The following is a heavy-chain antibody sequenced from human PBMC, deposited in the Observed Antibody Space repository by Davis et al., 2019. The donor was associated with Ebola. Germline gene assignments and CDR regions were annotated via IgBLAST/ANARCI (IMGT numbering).Heavy chain of an antibody. CDR3: AKDIAIDPTGPFDY. V-gene: IGHV3-43D*03. Sequence: PGGSLRLSCAASGFTFDDYAMHWVRQAPGKGLEWVSLITWAGDSTFYADSVRGRFTISRDNNKNSLYLQMNSLRAEDTALYYCAKDIAIDPTGPFDYWGQGTLVTVSS. D-gene: IGHD1-14*01. CDR1: GFTFDDYA. CDR2: ITWAGDST. J-gene: IGHJ4*02.